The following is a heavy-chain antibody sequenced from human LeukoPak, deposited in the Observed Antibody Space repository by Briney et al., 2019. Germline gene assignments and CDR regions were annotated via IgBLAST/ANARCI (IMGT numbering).Heavy chain of an antibody. CDR1: GFTFSNAW. J-gene: IGHJ4*02. V-gene: IGHV3-15*01. CDR3: TTSPGDEVSLFDY. D-gene: IGHD3-10*01. CDR2: IKSKTDGGPT. Sequence: GGSLRLSCAASGFTFSNAWMSWLRQAPGKGLEWVGRIKSKTDGGPTDYAAPAKGRFTISRDDSKNTLYLQMNSLETEDTAVYYCTTSPGDEVSLFDYWGQGTLVTVSS.